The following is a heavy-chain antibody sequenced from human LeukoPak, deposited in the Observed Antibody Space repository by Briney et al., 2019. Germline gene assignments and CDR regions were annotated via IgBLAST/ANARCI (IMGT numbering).Heavy chain of an antibody. Sequence: GGSLRLSRAASGFTFNNYWIHWVRQAPGTGLVWVSRITSDGSSTSYADSVKGRFTISRDNAKNTLYLQMNSLKTEDTAVYYCTSHQYCGGDCYSGYYFDYWGQGTLVTVSS. J-gene: IGHJ4*02. D-gene: IGHD2-21*02. CDR1: GFTFNNYW. V-gene: IGHV3-74*01. CDR2: ITSDGSST. CDR3: TSHQYCGGDCYSGYYFDY.